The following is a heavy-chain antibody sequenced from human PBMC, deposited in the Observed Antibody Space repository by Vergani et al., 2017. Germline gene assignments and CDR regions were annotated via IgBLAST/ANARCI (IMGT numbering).Heavy chain of an antibody. CDR1: GGSISSSNW. Sequence: QVQLQESGPGLVKPSGTLSLTCAVSGGSISSSNWWSWVRQPPGKGLEWIGEIYHSGSTNYNPSLKSRVTISVDKSKNQFSLKLSSVTAADTAVYYCARAXGGLWFGELSYYYGMDVWGQGTTVTVSS. V-gene: IGHV4-4*02. CDR3: ARAXGGLWFGELSYYYGMDV. J-gene: IGHJ6*02. D-gene: IGHD3-10*01. CDR2: IYHSGST.